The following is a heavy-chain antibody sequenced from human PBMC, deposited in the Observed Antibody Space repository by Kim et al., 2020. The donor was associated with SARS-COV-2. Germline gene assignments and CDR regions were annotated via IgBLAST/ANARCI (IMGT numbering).Heavy chain of an antibody. CDR1: GGSISSGGYY. D-gene: IGHD6-19*01. CDR3: ASGAYSSGWYSNWYFDL. CDR2: IYYSGSS. Sequence: SETLSLTCTVSGGSISSGGYYWSWIRQHPGKGLEWIGYIYYSGSSYYNPSLKSRVTISVDTSKNQFSLKLSSVTAADTAVYYCASGAYSSGWYSNWYFDLWGRGTLVTVSS. V-gene: IGHV4-31*03. J-gene: IGHJ2*01.